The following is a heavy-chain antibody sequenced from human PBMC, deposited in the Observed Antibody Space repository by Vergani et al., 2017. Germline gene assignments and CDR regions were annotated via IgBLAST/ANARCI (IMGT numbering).Heavy chain of an antibody. D-gene: IGHD3-3*01. Sequence: QVQLQESGPGLVKPSETLSLTCTVSGGSISSYYWSWIRQPPGKGLEWIWYIYYSGSTNYNPSLKSRVTISVDTSKNQFSLKLSSVTAADTAVYYCARVPVQDYDFWSGYSYFDYWGQGTLVTVSS. CDR2: IYYSGST. CDR3: ARVPVQDYDFWSGYSYFDY. V-gene: IGHV4-59*01. J-gene: IGHJ4*02. CDR1: GGSISSYY.